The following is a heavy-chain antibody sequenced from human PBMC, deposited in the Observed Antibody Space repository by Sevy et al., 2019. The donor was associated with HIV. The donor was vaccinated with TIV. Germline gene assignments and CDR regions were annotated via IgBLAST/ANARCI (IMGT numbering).Heavy chain of an antibody. CDR3: ARAPSSMLLPTAYYYYGMDV. CDR2: ISSSSSTI. V-gene: IGHV3-48*01. J-gene: IGHJ6*02. Sequence: GGSLRLSCAASGFTFSSYSMNWVRQAPGKGLEWVSYISSSSSTIYYADSMKGRFTIPRDKAKNSLYLQMNSLRAEETAVYYCARAPSSMLLPTAYYYYGMDVWGQGTTVTVSS. D-gene: IGHD2-8*01. CDR1: GFTFSSYS.